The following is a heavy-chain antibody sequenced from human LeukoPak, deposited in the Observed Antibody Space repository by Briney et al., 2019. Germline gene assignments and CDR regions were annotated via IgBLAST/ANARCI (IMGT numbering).Heavy chain of an antibody. CDR1: GFTFSSYG. CDR3: AKDGARNDILTGPFDY. J-gene: IGHJ4*02. CDR2: IRYDGSNK. V-gene: IGHV3-30*02. Sequence: PGGSLRLSCAASGFTFSSYGMHWVRQAPGKGLEWVAFIRYDGSNKYYADSVKGRFTISRDNSKNTLYLQMNSLRAEDTAVYYCAKDGARNDILTGPFDYWGQGTLVTVSS. D-gene: IGHD3-9*01.